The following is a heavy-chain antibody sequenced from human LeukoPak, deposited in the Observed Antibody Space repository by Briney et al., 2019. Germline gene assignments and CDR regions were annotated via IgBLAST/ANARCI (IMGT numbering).Heavy chain of an antibody. J-gene: IGHJ6*02. V-gene: IGHV3-74*01. CDR2: INNDGSSA. CDR1: GYTFNNYW. Sequence: GGSLRLSCAASGYTFNNYWIHWVRQVPGKGLVWVSRINNDGSSASYVDSVKGRFTISRDNAKNTLFLQMNSLRAEDTAVYYCARRGTGHGMDVWGQGTTVIVSS. CDR3: ARRGTGHGMDV. D-gene: IGHD1-1*01.